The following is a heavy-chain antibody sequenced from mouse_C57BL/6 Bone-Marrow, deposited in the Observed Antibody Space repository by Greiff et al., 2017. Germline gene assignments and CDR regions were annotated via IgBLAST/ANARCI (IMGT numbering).Heavy chain of an antibody. V-gene: IGHV1-52*01. J-gene: IGHJ4*01. CDR2: IDPSDSET. Sequence: QVQLQQPGAELVRPGSSVKLSCKASGYTFTSYWMHWVKQRPIQGLEWIGNIDPSDSETHYNQKFKDKATLTVDKSSSTAYMRLSSLTSEDSAVYYCARPHYYGSSPYAMDYWGQGTSVTVSS. D-gene: IGHD1-1*01. CDR3: ARPHYYGSSPYAMDY. CDR1: GYTFTSYW.